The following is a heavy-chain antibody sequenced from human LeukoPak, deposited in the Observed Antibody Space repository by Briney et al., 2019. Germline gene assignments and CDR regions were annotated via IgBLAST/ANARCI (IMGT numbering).Heavy chain of an antibody. Sequence: PSETLSLTCTVSGGSISSYYWSWIRQPPGKGLEWIGYIYSSGSTNYNPSLKSRVTISVDTSKNQFSLKLSSVTAADTAVYYCARGVVITFGGAADYWGQGTLVTVSS. CDR2: IYSSGST. D-gene: IGHD3-16*01. CDR1: GGSISSYY. J-gene: IGHJ4*02. V-gene: IGHV4-59*01. CDR3: ARGVVITFGGAADY.